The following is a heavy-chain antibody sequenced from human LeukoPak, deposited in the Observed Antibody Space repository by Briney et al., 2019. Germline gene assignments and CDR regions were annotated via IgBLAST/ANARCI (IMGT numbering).Heavy chain of an antibody. CDR2: INHSGST. CDR3: ATLGDDYGDY. V-gene: IGHV4-34*01. Sequence: SESLSPTCAVYGGSFSGYYWSWIRQPPGKGLEWIGEINHSGSTNYNPSLKSRVTISVDTSKNQFSLKLSSVTAADTAVYYCATLGDDYGDYWGQGTLVTVSS. J-gene: IGHJ4*02. CDR1: GGSFSGYY.